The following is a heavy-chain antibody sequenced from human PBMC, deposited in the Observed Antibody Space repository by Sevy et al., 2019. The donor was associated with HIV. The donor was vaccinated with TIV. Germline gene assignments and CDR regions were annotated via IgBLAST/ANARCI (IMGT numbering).Heavy chain of an antibody. CDR3: AKDLVIVVSIRPGAFDV. V-gene: IGHV3-23*01. J-gene: IGHJ3*01. Sequence: GGSLRLSCAASGSAFNSHAITWVRQSPGKGLEWVSIISGSGLNTFYADSVKGRSTISRDKSRNTVYVQLESLRGEDTAVYYCAKDLVIVVSIRPGAFDVWGQGTAVTVSS. CDR1: GSAFNSHA. D-gene: IGHD5-12*01. CDR2: ISGSGLNT.